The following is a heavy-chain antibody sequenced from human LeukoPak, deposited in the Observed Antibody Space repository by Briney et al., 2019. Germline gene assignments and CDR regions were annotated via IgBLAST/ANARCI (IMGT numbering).Heavy chain of an antibody. CDR1: GGSISSGGYY. CDR2: INHSGST. Sequence: SETLSLTCAVSGGSISSGGYYWSWIRQPPGKGLEWIGEINHSGSTNYNPSLKSRVTISVDTSKNQFSLKLSSVTAADTAVYYCARGNGLTDGERYYFDYWGQGTLVTVSS. CDR3: ARGNGLTDGERYYFDY. V-gene: IGHV4-34*01. D-gene: IGHD1-14*01. J-gene: IGHJ4*02.